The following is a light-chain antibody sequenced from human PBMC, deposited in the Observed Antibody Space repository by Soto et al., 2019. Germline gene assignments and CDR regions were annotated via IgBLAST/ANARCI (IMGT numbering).Light chain of an antibody. CDR3: QQYGSSPQAS. CDR1: QSVRSSY. J-gene: IGKJ4*01. V-gene: IGKV3-20*01. CDR2: GAS. Sequence: EIVLTQSPGTLSLSPGERATLSCRASQSVRSSYLAWYQQKPGQAPRLLIYGASSRATGIPDRFSGSGSGTDFTLTISRLEPEDFAVYYCQQYGSSPQASFGGGTKVEIK.